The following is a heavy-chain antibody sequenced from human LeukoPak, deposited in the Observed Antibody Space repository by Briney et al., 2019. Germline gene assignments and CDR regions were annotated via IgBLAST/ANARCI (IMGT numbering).Heavy chain of an antibody. Sequence: SVKVSCKASGGTFSSYAISWVRQAPGQGLEWMGRIIPILGIANYAQKFQGRVTITADKSTSTAYMELSSLRSEDTAVYYCASSGGGYSYGHRGNTPDYWGQGTLVTVSS. CDR3: ASSGGGYSYGHRGNTPDY. CDR2: IIPILGIA. D-gene: IGHD5-18*01. CDR1: GGTFSSYA. J-gene: IGHJ4*02. V-gene: IGHV1-69*04.